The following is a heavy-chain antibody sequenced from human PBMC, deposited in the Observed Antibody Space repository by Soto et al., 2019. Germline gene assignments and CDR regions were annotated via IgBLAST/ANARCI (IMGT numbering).Heavy chain of an antibody. J-gene: IGHJ6*03. V-gene: IGHV3-30*03. D-gene: IGHD2-2*01. Sequence: GGSLRLSCAASGFTFSSYGMHWVRQAPGKGLEWVAVISYDGSNKYYADSVKGRFTISRDNAKNSLYLQMNSLRAEDTAVYYCARDPDIVVVPAATPYMDVWGKGTTVTVSS. CDR2: ISYDGSNK. CDR3: ARDPDIVVVPAATPYMDV. CDR1: GFTFSSYG.